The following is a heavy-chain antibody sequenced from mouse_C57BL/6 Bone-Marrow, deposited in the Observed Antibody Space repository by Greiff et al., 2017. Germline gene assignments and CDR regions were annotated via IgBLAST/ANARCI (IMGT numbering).Heavy chain of an antibody. V-gene: IGHV14-4*01. D-gene: IGHD1-1*01. J-gene: IGHJ2*01. CDR3: TTHVSSYVDY. CDR1: GFNIKDDY. CDR2: IDPENGDT. Sequence: VQLQQSGAELVRPGASVKLSCTASGFNIKDDYMHWVKQRPEQGLEWIGWIDPENGDTEYASKFQGKATITADPSSNTAYLQLSSLTSEDTAVYYCTTHVSSYVDYWGQGTTLTVSS.